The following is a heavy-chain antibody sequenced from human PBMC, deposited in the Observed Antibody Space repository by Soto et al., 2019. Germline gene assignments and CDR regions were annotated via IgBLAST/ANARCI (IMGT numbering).Heavy chain of an antibody. Sequence: GGSLRLSCAASGFTFSSYAMSWVRQAPGKGLEWVSAISGSGGSTYYAASVKGRFTISRDNSKNTLYLQMNSLRAEDTAVYYCAKGEALIAAAGPYYYYYMDVWGIGTTVTVSS. J-gene: IGHJ6*03. CDR2: ISGSGGST. CDR1: GFTFSSYA. D-gene: IGHD6-13*01. V-gene: IGHV3-23*01. CDR3: AKGEALIAAAGPYYYYYMDV.